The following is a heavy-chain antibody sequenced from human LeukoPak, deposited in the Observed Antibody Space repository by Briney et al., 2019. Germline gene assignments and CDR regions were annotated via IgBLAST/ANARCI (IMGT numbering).Heavy chain of an antibody. CDR1: EFIVSSNY. V-gene: IGHV3-53*01. CDR2: IYSGGST. Sequence: PGGSLRLSCAASEFIVSSNYMSWVRQAPGKGLEWVSVIYSGGSTYYADSVKGRFTISRDNSENTLYLQMNSLRAEDTAVYYCASSGNYYPYLLDYWGQGTLVTVSS. D-gene: IGHD1-26*01. CDR3: ASSGNYYPYLLDY. J-gene: IGHJ4*02.